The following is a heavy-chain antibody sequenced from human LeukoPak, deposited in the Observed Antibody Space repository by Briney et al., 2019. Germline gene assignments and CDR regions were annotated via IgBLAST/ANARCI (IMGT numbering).Heavy chain of an antibody. Sequence: SETLSLTCAVYGGSFSGYYWSWIRQPPGKGLEWIGEINHSGSTNYNPSLKSRVTISVDTSKDQFSLKLSSVTAADTAVYYCATTGTRFRRYYFDYWGQGTLVTVSS. D-gene: IGHD1-1*01. CDR1: GGSFSGYY. CDR2: INHSGST. V-gene: IGHV4-34*01. CDR3: ATTGTRFRRYYFDY. J-gene: IGHJ4*02.